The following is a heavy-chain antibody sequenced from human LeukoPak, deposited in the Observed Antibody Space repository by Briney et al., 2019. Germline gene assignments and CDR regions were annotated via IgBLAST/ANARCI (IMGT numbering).Heavy chain of an antibody. V-gene: IGHV3-53*01. Sequence: QPGGSLRLSCAASGFTVSSNYMSWVRQAPGKGLEWVSVISSSGSTYYADSVKGRFTISRDYSKNTLYLQMNSLRAEDTAVYYCARGGDSSGSIRSAFDIWGQGTMVTVSS. J-gene: IGHJ3*02. CDR3: ARGGDSSGSIRSAFDI. D-gene: IGHD3-22*01. CDR1: GFTVSSNY. CDR2: ISSSGST.